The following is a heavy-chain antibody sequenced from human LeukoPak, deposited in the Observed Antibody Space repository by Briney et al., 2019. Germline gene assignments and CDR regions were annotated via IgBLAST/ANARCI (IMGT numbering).Heavy chain of an antibody. CDR1: GYTFTSYG. V-gene: IGHV1-18*01. D-gene: IGHD1-26*01. J-gene: IGHJ4*02. CDR2: ISAYYGNT. Sequence: ASVKVSCKASGYTFTSYGISWVRQAPGQGLEWMGWISAYYGNTNYAQKLQGRVTMTTDTSTSTAYMELRSLRSDDTAVYYCARDGNGIVGATSIDYWGQGTLVTVSS. CDR3: ARDGNGIVGATSIDY.